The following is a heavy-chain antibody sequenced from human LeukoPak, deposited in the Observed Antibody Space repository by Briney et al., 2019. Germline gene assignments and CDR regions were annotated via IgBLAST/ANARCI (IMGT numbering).Heavy chain of an antibody. Sequence: SETLSLTCTVSGGSISTNYWSRIRQPPGKGLEWIGEINHSGSTNYNPSLKSRVTISVDTSKNQFSLKLSSVTAADTAVYYCARMTTVTTKSPEDYFDYWGQGTLVTVSS. J-gene: IGHJ4*02. CDR1: GGSISTNY. V-gene: IGHV4-34*01. CDR3: ARMTTVTTKSPEDYFDY. D-gene: IGHD4-17*01. CDR2: INHSGST.